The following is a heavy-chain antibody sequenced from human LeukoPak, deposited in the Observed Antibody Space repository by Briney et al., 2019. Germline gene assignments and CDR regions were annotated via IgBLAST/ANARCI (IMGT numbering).Heavy chain of an antibody. CDR1: GYTFTSYD. CDR3: ARGRRRRGAVDY. Sequence: GASVKVSCKASGYTFTSYDINWVRQATGQGLEWMGWMNPNSGNTGYAQKFQGRVTMTRNTSISTAYMELSSLRSEDTAVYYCARGRRRRGAVDYWGQGTLVTVSS. J-gene: IGHJ4*02. D-gene: IGHD4/OR15-4a*01. CDR2: MNPNSGNT. V-gene: IGHV1-8*01.